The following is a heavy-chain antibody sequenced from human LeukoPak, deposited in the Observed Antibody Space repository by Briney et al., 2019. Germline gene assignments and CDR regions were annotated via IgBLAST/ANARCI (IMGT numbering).Heavy chain of an antibody. CDR1: GGSISSYY. J-gene: IGHJ2*01. Sequence: SETLSLTCTVSGGSISSYYWSWIRQPPGKGLEWIGYIYYSGSTNYNPSLKSRVTISVDTSKNQFSLKLSSVTAADTAVYYCARGLRRGSQFWYFDLWGRGTLVTVSS. CDR3: ARGLRRGSQFWYFDL. V-gene: IGHV4-59*01. CDR2: IYYSGST. D-gene: IGHD5-24*01.